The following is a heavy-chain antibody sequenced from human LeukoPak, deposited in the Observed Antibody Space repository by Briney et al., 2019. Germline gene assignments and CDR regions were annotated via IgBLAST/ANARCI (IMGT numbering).Heavy chain of an antibody. CDR1: GDSIFSSNYY. CDR3: VRDLVSLTPDS. CDR2: IYYSGST. J-gene: IGHJ4*02. Sequence: SETLSLTCTVSGDSIFSSNYYWGCIRQPPGKGLEWIGSIYYSGSTYYNPSLKSRVTMSVDTSKNQFSLRLSSVTAADTAIYYCVRDLVSLTPDSWGQGTLVTVSS. V-gene: IGHV4-39*07.